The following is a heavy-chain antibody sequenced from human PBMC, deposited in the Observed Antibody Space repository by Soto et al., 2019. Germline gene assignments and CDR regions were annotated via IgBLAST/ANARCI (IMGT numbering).Heavy chain of an antibody. CDR2: IITIFGTA. J-gene: IGHJ3*02. CDR1: GGTFSSYA. Sequence: QVQLVQSGAEVKKPGSSVKVSCKASGGTFSSYAISWVRQAPGQGLAWMGGIITIFGTANYAQKFQGRFTITAAKSTSTAYMELSSLRSEDTAVYYCASRRDDSSGYWDRNDAVDIWGQGTMVTVSS. D-gene: IGHD3-22*01. V-gene: IGHV1-69*06. CDR3: ASRRDDSSGYWDRNDAVDI.